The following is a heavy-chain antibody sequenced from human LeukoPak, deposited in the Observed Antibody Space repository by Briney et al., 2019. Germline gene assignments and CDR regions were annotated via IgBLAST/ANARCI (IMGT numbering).Heavy chain of an antibody. CDR2: IYYSGST. CDR1: GGSISSYY. D-gene: IGHD6-19*01. J-gene: IGHJ4*02. V-gene: IGHV4-59*01. Sequence: PSETLSLTCTVSGGSISSYYWNWIRQPPGKGLEWIGYIYYSGSTNYNPSLKSRVTISVDTSKNQFSLKLSSVTAADTAVYYCARGHSSGWYYWGQGTLVTVSS. CDR3: ARGHSSGWYY.